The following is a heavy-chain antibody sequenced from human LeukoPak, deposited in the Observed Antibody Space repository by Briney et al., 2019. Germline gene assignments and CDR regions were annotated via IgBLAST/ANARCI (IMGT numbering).Heavy chain of an antibody. CDR3: ARGTRTGGDGTAGTFGY. CDR1: GYTFTSYD. J-gene: IGHJ4*02. CDR2: MNPNSGNT. Sequence: ASVKVSCRASGYTFTSYDINWVRQATGQGLEWMGWMNPNSGNTGYAQKFQGRVTMTRNSSIATAYMELSSLRSEDTAVYYCARGTRTGGDGTAGTFGYWGQGTLVTVSS. D-gene: IGHD5-24*01. V-gene: IGHV1-8*01.